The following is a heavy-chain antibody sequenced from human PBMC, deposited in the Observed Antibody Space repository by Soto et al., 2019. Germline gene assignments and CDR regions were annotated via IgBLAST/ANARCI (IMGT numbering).Heavy chain of an antibody. D-gene: IGHD2-15*01. Sequence: EVQLVESGGGLVQPGGSLKLSCAASGFSFSDSPIHWVRQASGKGLEWVGRITSKASSYATAYVASVKGRFTISRDDSKNTAYLQMNSLKTEDTAVYYCTRGYCSSGSCFQFDYWGQGTLGTVSS. J-gene: IGHJ4*02. V-gene: IGHV3-73*01. CDR1: GFSFSDSP. CDR3: TRGYCSSGSCFQFDY. CDR2: ITSKASSYAT.